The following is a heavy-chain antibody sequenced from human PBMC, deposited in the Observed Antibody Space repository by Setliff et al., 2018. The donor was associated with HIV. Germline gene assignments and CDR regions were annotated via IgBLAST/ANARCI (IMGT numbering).Heavy chain of an antibody. D-gene: IGHD6-13*01. Sequence: SETLSLTCTFSGDSISSGNYYWNWIRQPAGKGLEWIGRIYTTGGTNYNPALKSRVTMSIDTSKNQISLKLNSVTAADTATYYCARSNPGITAGLLAYWGPGTLVTVSS. J-gene: IGHJ4*02. CDR1: GDSISSGNYY. V-gene: IGHV4-61*02. CDR2: IYTTGGT. CDR3: ARSNPGITAGLLAY.